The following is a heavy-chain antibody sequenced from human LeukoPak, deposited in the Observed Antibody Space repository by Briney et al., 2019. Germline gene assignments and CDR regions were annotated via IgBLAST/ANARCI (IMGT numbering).Heavy chain of an antibody. CDR1: GYTFIAYH. CDR2: IHPSSGAT. V-gene: IGHV1-2*06. CDR3: ARDLPFED. J-gene: IGHJ4*02. Sequence: ASVKVSCKASGYTFIAYHMHWVRQAPGQGLEWMGRIHPSSGATNYAQRFQGRVTLARDTSINTAYMELSRLTSDDTAVYYCARDLPFEDWGQGTLVTVSS. D-gene: IGHD2/OR15-2a*01.